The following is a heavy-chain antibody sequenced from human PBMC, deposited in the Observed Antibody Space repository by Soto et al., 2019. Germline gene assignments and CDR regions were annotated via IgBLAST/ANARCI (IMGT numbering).Heavy chain of an antibody. D-gene: IGHD6-19*01. J-gene: IGHJ4*02. CDR3: ARDFGKYSSGWYGFDY. V-gene: IGHV1-69*06. CDR2: IIPIFGTA. CDR1: GGTFSSCA. Sequence: ASVKVSCKASGGTFSSCAISWVRQAPGQGLEWMGGIIPIFGTANYAQKFQGRVTITADKSTSTAYMELSSLRSEDTAVYYCARDFGKYSSGWYGFDYWGQGTLVTVSS.